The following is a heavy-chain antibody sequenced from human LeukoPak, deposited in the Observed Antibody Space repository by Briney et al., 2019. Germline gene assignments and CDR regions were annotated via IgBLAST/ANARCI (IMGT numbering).Heavy chain of an antibody. CDR2: IPYDGYKK. V-gene: IGHV3-30*02. D-gene: IGHD2-21*02. CDR3: ATDGNCGGGCSNWFDP. J-gene: IGHJ5*02. CDR1: GYTFRRNG. Sequence: GGSLTLSCVASGYTFRRNGLHWVRQAPGKGLEWVAFIPYDGYKKSYLDSVKGRFTISRDNSKNTVYLQMSSLRAEDTALYYCATDGNCGGGCSNWFDPWGQGTLVIVSS.